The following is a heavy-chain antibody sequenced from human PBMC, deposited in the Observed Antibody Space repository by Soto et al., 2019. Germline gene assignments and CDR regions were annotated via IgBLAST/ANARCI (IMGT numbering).Heavy chain of an antibody. CDR1: GFTFSSYW. J-gene: IGHJ4*02. V-gene: IGHV3-74*01. CDR3: ARGETRHSSLSVY. D-gene: IGHD3-22*01. CDR2: INTDGSIT. Sequence: EVQLVESGGGLVQPGGSLRLSCAASGFTFSSYWMHWVRQAPGKGLVWVARINTDGSITSYADSVQGRFTISRDNAENTLYLQMNKPTAEDTAVYYCARGETRHSSLSVYWGQGTLVTVAS.